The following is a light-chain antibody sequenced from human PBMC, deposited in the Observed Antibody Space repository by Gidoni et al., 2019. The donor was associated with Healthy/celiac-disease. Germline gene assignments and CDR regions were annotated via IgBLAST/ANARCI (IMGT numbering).Light chain of an antibody. CDR3: QQYGSSLIT. J-gene: IGKJ5*01. CDR2: GAS. Sequence: IVLTQSPGTLSLSPGERATLYCRASQSVSSSYLAWYQQKPGQAPRLLIYGASSRATGIPDRFSGSGSGTDFTLTISRLEPEDFAVYYCQQYGSSLITFGQGTRLEIK. V-gene: IGKV3-20*01. CDR1: QSVSSSY.